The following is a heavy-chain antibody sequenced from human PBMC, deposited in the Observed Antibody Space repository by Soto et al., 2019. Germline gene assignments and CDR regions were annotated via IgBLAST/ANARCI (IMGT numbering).Heavy chain of an antibody. CDR1: GFTFSNYG. Sequence: QVQLVESGGGVVQPGRSLRLSCEASGFTFSNYGMHWVRQDPGKGLEWVAIISYDGINKYYADSVKGRFTVSRENSKNTLYLQMNSLRAEDTAVYYCAKDKWDRAYCGGDCYSVVDFRGQGTLVTVAS. CDR2: ISYDGINK. V-gene: IGHV3-30*18. D-gene: IGHD2-21*02. CDR3: AKDKWDRAYCGGDCYSVVDF. J-gene: IGHJ4*02.